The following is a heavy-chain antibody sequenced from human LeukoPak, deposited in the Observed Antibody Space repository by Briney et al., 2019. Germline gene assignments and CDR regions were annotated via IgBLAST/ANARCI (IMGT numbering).Heavy chain of an antibody. J-gene: IGHJ4*02. CDR1: GFTVSSNY. D-gene: IGHD3-22*01. CDR3: VRARSSSGYWPMCDY. Sequence: GGSLRLSCAASGFTVSSNYMSWVRQAPGKGLEWVSVIYSGGSTYYADSVKGRLTISRDNSKNTLYLQMNSLRAEDTAVYYCVRARSSSGYWPMCDYWGQGTLVTVSS. V-gene: IGHV3-66*01. CDR2: IYSGGST.